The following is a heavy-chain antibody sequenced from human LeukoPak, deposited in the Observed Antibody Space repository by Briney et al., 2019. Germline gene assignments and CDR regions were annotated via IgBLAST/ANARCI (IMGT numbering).Heavy chain of an antibody. V-gene: IGHV1-24*01. J-gene: IGHJ1*01. CDR1: GYTLTELS. CDR3: ATLSPVYGNFQH. Sequence: ASVKVSCKVSGYTLTELSMHWVRQAPGKGLEWMGGFDPEDGETIYAQKFQGRVTMTEDTSIDTAYMELSSLRSEDTAVYYCATLSPVYGNFQHWGQGTLVTVSS. CDR2: FDPEDGET. D-gene: IGHD5/OR15-5a*01.